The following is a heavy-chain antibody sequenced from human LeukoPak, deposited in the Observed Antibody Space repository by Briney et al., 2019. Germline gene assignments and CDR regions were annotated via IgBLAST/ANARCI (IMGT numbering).Heavy chain of an antibody. CDR2: IIPTLGIA. D-gene: IGHD5-18*01. CDR1: GGTFSSYA. J-gene: IGHJ4*02. CDR3: ARDSRNVDTAMVYFDY. V-gene: IGHV1-69*04. Sequence: GASVKVSCKASGGTFSSYAISWVRQAPGQGLEWMGRIIPTLGIANYAQKFQGRVTITADKSTSTAYMELSSLRSEDTAVYYCARDSRNVDTAMVYFDYWGQGTLVTVSS.